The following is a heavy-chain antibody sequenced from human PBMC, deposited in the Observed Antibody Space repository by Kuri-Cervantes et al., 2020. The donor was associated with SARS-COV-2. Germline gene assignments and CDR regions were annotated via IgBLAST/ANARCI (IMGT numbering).Heavy chain of an antibody. J-gene: IGHJ6*03. V-gene: IGHV6-1*01. Sequence: SQTLPHTCAIFGDSGSSNSAAWNWIRQSPSRGLEWLGRTYYRSKWYNDYAVSVKSRITINPDTSKNQFSLQLNSVTPEDTAVYYCARECHRPPSRRNYYDSSGYYFYYYYYMDVWGKGTTVTVSS. D-gene: IGHD3-22*01. CDR1: GDSGSSNSAA. CDR3: ARECHRPPSRRNYYDSSGYYFYYYYYMDV. CDR2: TYYRSKWYN.